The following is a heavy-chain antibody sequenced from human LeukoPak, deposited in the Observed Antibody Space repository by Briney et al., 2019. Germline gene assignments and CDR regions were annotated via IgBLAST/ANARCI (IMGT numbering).Heavy chain of an antibody. J-gene: IGHJ4*02. CDR3: AREGPETYNFDF. D-gene: IGHD5-18*01. CDR2: IRPSGST. Sequence: ASVKVSCKASGYTFTSYYIHWVRQAPGQGLEYMGIIRPSGSTGYAHKFQGRVTMARDTSTSAVYMELSSLRSEDTAVYYCAREGPETYNFDFWGQGTQVTVSS. V-gene: IGHV1-46*01. CDR1: GYTFTSYY.